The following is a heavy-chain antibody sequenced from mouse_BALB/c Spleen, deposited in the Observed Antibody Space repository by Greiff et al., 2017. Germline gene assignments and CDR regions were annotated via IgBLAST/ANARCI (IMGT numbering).Heavy chain of an antibody. D-gene: IGHD1-2*01. CDR2: INPSNGRT. V-gene: IGHV1S81*02. Sequence: QVQLQQPGAELVKPGASVKLSCKASGYTFTSYWMHWVKQRPGQGLEWIGEINPSNGRTNYNEKFKSKATLTVDKSSSTAYMQLSSLTSEDSAVYYCAHYYGYGAMDYWGQGTSVTVSS. J-gene: IGHJ4*01. CDR3: AHYYGYGAMDY. CDR1: GYTFTSYW.